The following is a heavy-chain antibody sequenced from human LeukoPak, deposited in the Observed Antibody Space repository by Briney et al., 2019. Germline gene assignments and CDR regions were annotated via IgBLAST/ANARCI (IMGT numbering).Heavy chain of an antibody. Sequence: PGRSLRLSCAASGFTFRSYGMHWVRQAPGKGLEWVAVIWYDGSNKYYADSVKGRFTISRDNAKNSLYLQMNSLRAEDTAVYYCVRWGRGHDSSGALDYYYYGMDVWGRGTTVTVSS. CDR3: VRWGRGHDSSGALDYYYYGMDV. D-gene: IGHD3-22*01. V-gene: IGHV3-33*01. J-gene: IGHJ6*02. CDR2: IWYDGSNK. CDR1: GFTFRSYG.